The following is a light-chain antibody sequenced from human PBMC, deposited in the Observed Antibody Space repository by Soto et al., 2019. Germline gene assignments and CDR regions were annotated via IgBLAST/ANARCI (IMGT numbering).Light chain of an antibody. CDR3: CSYAGSSTLL. CDR2: EVS. J-gene: IGLJ3*02. CDR1: SSDVGSYNL. V-gene: IGLV2-23*02. Sequence: QLVLTQPASVSGSPGQSITISCTGTSSDVGSYNLVSWYQQHAGKAPKLMIYEVSKRPSGVSNRFSGSKSGNTASLTISGLQAEDEADYYCCSYAGSSTLLFGGGTKLTVL.